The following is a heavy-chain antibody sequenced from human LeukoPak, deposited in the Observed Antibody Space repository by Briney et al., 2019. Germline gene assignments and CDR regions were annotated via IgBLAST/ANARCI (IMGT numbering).Heavy chain of an antibody. D-gene: IGHD4-23*01. Sequence: GGSLRLSCAASGFTVSSKYMAWLRQAPGKGLEGVSVIYSSGSTYYADSVKGRFTISRDSSKNTLYLQMNSLRVEDTAVYYCARDTVGTAGVEYWGQGTLVTVSS. V-gene: IGHV3-53*01. CDR1: GFTVSSKY. CDR2: IYSSGST. CDR3: ARDTVGTAGVEY. J-gene: IGHJ4*02.